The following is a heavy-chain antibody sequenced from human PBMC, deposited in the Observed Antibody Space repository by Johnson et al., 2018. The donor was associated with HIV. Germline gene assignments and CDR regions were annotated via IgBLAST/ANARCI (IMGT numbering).Heavy chain of an antibody. V-gene: IGHV3-7*01. CDR1: GFTFSSYW. J-gene: IGHJ3*02. CDR2: IKQDGSEK. Sequence: VYLVESGGGLVQPGGSLRLSCLASGFTFSSYWMSWVRQAPGKGLEWVANIKQDGSEKYYVDSVKGRFTISRDNAKNSLYLQMNSLRAEDTAVYYCARDGPWLQSQRDAFDIWGQGTMVTVSS. CDR3: ARDGPWLQSQRDAFDI. D-gene: IGHD5-24*01.